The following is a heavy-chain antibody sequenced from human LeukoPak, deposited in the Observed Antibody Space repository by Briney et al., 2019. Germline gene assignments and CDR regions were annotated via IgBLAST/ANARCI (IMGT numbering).Heavy chain of an antibody. D-gene: IGHD2-2*02. CDR1: GGSISSYY. Sequence: SETLSLTYTVFGGSISSYYWSWIRQPAGKGLEWIGRIYTSGSTNYNPSLKSRVTMSVDTSKNQFSLKLSSVTAADTAVYYCARDHKGYCSSTSCYMMDVWGKGTTVTVSS. J-gene: IGHJ6*04. CDR2: IYTSGST. V-gene: IGHV4-4*07. CDR3: ARDHKGYCSSTSCYMMDV.